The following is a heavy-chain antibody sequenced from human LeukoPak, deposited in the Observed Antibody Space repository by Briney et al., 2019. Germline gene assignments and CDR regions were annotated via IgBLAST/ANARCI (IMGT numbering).Heavy chain of an antibody. Sequence: SVKVSCKASGGTFSSYAISWVRQAPGQGLEWMGGIIPIFGTANYAQKFQGRVTITTDESTSTAYMELSSLRSEDTAVYYCARGPTIRIAARPRYYFDYWGQGTLVTVSS. CDR1: GGTFSSYA. CDR2: IIPIFGTA. V-gene: IGHV1-69*05. CDR3: ARGPTIRIAARPRYYFDY. J-gene: IGHJ4*02. D-gene: IGHD6-6*01.